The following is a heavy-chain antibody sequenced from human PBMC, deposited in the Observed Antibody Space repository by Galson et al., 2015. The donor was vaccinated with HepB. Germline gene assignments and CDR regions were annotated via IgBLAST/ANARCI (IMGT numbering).Heavy chain of an antibody. V-gene: IGHV1-24*01. D-gene: IGHD5-24*01. CDR2: VDPEDGET. Sequence: SGKVSCKVSGYTHTELSRHWVRHTPGKGLEWMGGVDPEDGETSYAQKFQGRVTITADESTSTAYMELSSLRSEDTAVYYCARSPSSTSYAFDIWGQGTMVTVSS. CDR3: ARSPSSTSYAFDI. CDR1: GYTHTELS. J-gene: IGHJ3*02.